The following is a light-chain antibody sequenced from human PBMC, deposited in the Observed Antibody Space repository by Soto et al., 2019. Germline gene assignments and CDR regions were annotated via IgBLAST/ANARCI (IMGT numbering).Light chain of an antibody. J-gene: IGKJ1*01. V-gene: IGKV3-20*01. CDR2: GAS. CDR3: QQYGSSPPWT. CDR1: ESVSSSY. Sequence: EIALTQSPGTLSLSPGERATLSCRAIESVSSSYLAWYQQKPGQAPRLLIFGASSRATGTPDRFSGSGSGTDFTLTISRLEPEDFAVYYCQQYGSSPPWTFGQGTKVDIK.